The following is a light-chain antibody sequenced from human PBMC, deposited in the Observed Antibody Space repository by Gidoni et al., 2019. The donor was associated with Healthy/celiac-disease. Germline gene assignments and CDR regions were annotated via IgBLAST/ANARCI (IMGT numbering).Light chain of an antibody. J-gene: IGKJ2*01. CDR2: DAS. CDR1: QSVSIY. CDR3: QQRSNWPPYT. Sequence: EIVVTQSPATLSLSPGERATLSCRASQSVSIYLAWYQQKPGQAPRLLIYDASNRATGIPARFSGSGSGTDFPLTISSLEPEDFAVYYCQQRSNWPPYTFXQXTKLEIK. V-gene: IGKV3-11*01.